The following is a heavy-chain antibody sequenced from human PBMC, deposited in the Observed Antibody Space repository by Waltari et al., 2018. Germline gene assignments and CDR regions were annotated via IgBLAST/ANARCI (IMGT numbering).Heavy chain of an antibody. CDR3: TRGSPDDFTFGGDVFDI. CDR2: SIRICRTA. D-gene: IGHD3-16*01. Sequence: QVQLVQSGAEVRKPGSSVKVSCKASEGTFTTHDIAITWVRQAPGQGLEWMGGSIRICRTAHYAQRFQGRVTITTDESTSTVYIELSSLRFEDSAIYYCTRGSPDDFTFGGDVFDIWGQGTVVTVSA. J-gene: IGHJ3*02. CDR1: EGTFTTHDIA. V-gene: IGHV1-69*05.